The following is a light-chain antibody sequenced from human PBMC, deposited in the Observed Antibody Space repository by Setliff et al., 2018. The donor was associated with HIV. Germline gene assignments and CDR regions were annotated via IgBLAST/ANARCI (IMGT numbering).Light chain of an antibody. CDR3: SSYTSYTTSV. Sequence: QSVLAQPASVSGSPGQSFTISCTGTSSDVGGYNSVSWFQQHPGKAPTLIIFDVTNRPSGVSNRFSGSKSGNTASLTISGLQAEDEADYYCSSYTSYTTSVFGTGTRSPS. CDR2: DVT. J-gene: IGLJ1*01. V-gene: IGLV2-14*01. CDR1: SSDVGGYNS.